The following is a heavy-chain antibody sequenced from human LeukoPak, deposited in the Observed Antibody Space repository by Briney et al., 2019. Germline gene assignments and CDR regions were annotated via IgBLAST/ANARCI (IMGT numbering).Heavy chain of an antibody. J-gene: IGHJ3*02. V-gene: IGHV3-66*01. CDR3: ARDSYARMGAFDI. CDR1: EFTVSSNY. CDR2: IYSDGTT. D-gene: IGHD1-26*01. Sequence: PGGSLRLSCAASEFTVSSNYMSWVRQAPGKGLEWVSIIYSDGTTFYADSVKGRLTISRDISKNTVYLQMNSLRVEDTAVYYCARDSYARMGAFDIWGQGTMVTVSS.